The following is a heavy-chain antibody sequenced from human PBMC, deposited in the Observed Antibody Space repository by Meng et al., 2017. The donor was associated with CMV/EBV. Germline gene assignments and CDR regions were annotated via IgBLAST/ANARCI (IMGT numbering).Heavy chain of an antibody. CDR1: GGTFSSYT. CDR2: IIPILGIA. D-gene: IGHD3-3*01. J-gene: IGHJ6*02. Sequence: SVKVSCKASGGTFSSYTISWVRQAPGQGLEWMGRIIPILGIANYAQKFQGRVTITADKSTSTAYMELSSLRSEDTAVYYCARASDLWSGYYAVEYYYYGMDVWGQGTTVTVSS. CDR3: ARASDLWSGYYAVEYYYYGMDV. V-gene: IGHV1-69*02.